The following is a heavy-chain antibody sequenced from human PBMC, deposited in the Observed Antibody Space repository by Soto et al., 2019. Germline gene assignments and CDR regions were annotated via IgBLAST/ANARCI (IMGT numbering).Heavy chain of an antibody. CDR1: GYTFTSYA. CDR3: AREGQGSGGSQNAFDI. CDR2: INAGNGNT. D-gene: IGHD2-15*01. Sequence: AASVKVSCKASGYTFTSYAMHWVRQAPGQRLEWMGWINAGNGNTKYSQKFQGRVTITRDTSASTAYMELSSLRSEDTAVYYCAREGQGSGGSQNAFDIWGQGTMVTVSS. V-gene: IGHV1-3*01. J-gene: IGHJ3*02.